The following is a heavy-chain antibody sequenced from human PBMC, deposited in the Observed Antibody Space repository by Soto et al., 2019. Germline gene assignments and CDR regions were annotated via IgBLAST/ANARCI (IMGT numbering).Heavy chain of an antibody. Sequence: GGSLRLSCAASGFTFSSYSMNWVRQAPGKGLEWVSSISSSSSYIYYADSGKGRFTISTDNAKNSRYLQMNSLRAEDTAVYYCARKTGVVPAADIDYWGQGTLVTVSS. J-gene: IGHJ4*02. V-gene: IGHV3-21*01. CDR3: ARKTGVVPAADIDY. D-gene: IGHD2-2*01. CDR1: GFTFSSYS. CDR2: ISSSSSYI.